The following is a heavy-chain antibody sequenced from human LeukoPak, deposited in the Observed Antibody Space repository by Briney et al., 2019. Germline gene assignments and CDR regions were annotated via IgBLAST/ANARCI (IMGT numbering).Heavy chain of an antibody. J-gene: IGHJ3*02. CDR2: TSYDGSIK. CDR1: GFTFSSYA. CDR3: AREITIFEVVIQRYDAFDI. V-gene: IGHV3-30-3*01. Sequence: GGSLRLSCAASGFTFSSYAMHWVRQAPGKGLEWVAVTSYDGSIKKYADSVKGRFTISRDNSKNTLFLQMNSLRPEDTALYYCAREITIFEVVIQRYDAFDIWGQGTMVTVSS. D-gene: IGHD3-3*01.